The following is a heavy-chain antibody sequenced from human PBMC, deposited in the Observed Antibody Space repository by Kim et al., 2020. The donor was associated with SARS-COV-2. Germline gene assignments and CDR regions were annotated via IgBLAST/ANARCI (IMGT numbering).Heavy chain of an antibody. Sequence: GGSLRLSCAASGFTFSSYAMSWVRQAPGKGLEWVSAISGSGGSTYYADSVKGRFTISRDNSNNTLYLQMNSLRAEDTAVYYCAKDRGMVRGVTGFGWFDPWGQGTLCTVSS. CDR2: ISGSGGST. CDR3: AKDRGMVRGVTGFGWFDP. J-gene: IGHJ5*02. V-gene: IGHV3-23*01. CDR1: GFTFSSYA. D-gene: IGHD3-10*01.